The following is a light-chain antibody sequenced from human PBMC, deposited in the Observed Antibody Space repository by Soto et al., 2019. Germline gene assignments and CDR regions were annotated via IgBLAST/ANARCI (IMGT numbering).Light chain of an antibody. Sequence: DIQMTQSPSILSASVGERVTITCRANQTINSWLAWYQQKPGKAPKLLIYKASNLERGVPSRFSGSGSGTEFTLTIRSLQPDDFATYYCQQYDTLWTFGQGTQVEIK. CDR2: KAS. V-gene: IGKV1-5*03. CDR1: QTINSW. CDR3: QQYDTLWT. J-gene: IGKJ1*01.